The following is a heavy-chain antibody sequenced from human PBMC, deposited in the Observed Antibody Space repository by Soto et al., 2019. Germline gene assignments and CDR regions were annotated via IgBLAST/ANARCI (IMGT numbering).Heavy chain of an antibody. CDR3: ARQAAAGTSGYYYYGMDV. CDR2: IIPIFGTA. D-gene: IGHD6-13*01. Sequence: SVKVSCKASGGTFSSYAISWVRQAPGQGLEWKGGIIPIFGTANYAQKFQGRVTITADESTSTAYMELSSLRSEDTAVYYCARQAAAGTSGYYYYGMDVWGQGTTVTVSS. CDR1: GGTFSSYA. V-gene: IGHV1-69*13. J-gene: IGHJ6*02.